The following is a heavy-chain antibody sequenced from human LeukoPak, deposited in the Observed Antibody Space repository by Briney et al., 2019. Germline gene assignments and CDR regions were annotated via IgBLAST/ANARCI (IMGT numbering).Heavy chain of an antibody. CDR3: ARVRHTYYDFWSGYVYGMDV. Sequence: SETLSLTCAVSGGSISSGGYSWSWIRQPPGKGLEWIGYIYHSGSTYYNPSLKSRVTISVDRSKNQFSLKLSSVTAADTAVYYCARVRHTYYDFWSGYVYGMDVWGQGTTVTVSS. V-gene: IGHV4-30-2*01. CDR1: GGSISSGGYS. J-gene: IGHJ6*02. CDR2: IYHSGST. D-gene: IGHD3-3*01.